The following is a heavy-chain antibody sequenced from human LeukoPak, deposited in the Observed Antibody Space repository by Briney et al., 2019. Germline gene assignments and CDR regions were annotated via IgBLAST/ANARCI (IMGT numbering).Heavy chain of an antibody. Sequence: PSETLSLTCAVHGGSFIGYYWSWIRQPPGKGLEWIGEINHSGSTNYNPSLKSRVTISVDTSKNQFSLKLSSVTAADTAVYYCARGANFYYYGMDVWGQGTTVTVSS. CDR3: ARGANFYYYGMDV. CDR1: GGSFIGYY. D-gene: IGHD2-15*01. CDR2: INHSGST. J-gene: IGHJ6*02. V-gene: IGHV4-34*01.